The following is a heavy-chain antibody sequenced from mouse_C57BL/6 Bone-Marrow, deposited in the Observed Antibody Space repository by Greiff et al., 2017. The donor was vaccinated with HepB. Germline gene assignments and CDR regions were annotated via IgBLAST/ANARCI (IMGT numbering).Heavy chain of an antibody. D-gene: IGHD2-3*01. J-gene: IGHJ4*01. CDR2: ISSGSSTI. CDR1: GFTFSDYG. V-gene: IGHV5-17*01. Sequence: EVKVEESGGGLVKPGGSLKLSCAASGFTFSDYGMHWVRQAPEKGLEWVAYISSGSSTIYYADAVKGRFTISRDNAKNTLFLQMTSLRSEDTAMYYCARWGMMVTTSYYYAMDYWGQGTSVTVSS. CDR3: ARWGMMVTTSYYYAMDY.